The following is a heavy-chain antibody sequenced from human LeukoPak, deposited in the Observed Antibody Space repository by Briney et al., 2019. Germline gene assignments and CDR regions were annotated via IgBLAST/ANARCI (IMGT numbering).Heavy chain of an antibody. D-gene: IGHD3-10*01. CDR3: ARVIAYGSGLKPDAFDI. CDR2: IKQDGSET. V-gene: IGHV3-7*04. Sequence: GGSLRLSCAASAFTLSSYWMSWVRQAPGNGLEWVAIIKQDGSETYYVDSVKGRFTISRDNAKNSLYLQMNSLRAEDTAVYYCARVIAYGSGLKPDAFDIWGQGTMVTVSS. J-gene: IGHJ3*02. CDR1: AFTLSSYW.